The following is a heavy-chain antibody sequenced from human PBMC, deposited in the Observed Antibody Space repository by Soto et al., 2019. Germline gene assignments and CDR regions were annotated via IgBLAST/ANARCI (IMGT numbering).Heavy chain of an antibody. V-gene: IGHV3-30-3*01. CDR3: ARDYGSALDY. J-gene: IGHJ4*02. D-gene: IGHD3-10*01. CDR1: GFTFSSYA. Sequence: QVQLVESGGGVVQPGRSLRLSCVATGFTFSSYAMNWVRQAPGKGLEWVAVISHDGSSQYYTDAVKGRFTISRDKSKNTLYVQRNSLRGADTAVYYSARDYGSALDYWGQGTLVTVSS. CDR2: ISHDGSSQ.